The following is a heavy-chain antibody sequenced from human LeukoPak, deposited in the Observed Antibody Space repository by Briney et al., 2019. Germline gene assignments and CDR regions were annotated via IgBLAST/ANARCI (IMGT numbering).Heavy chain of an antibody. Sequence: SGRSLRLSCAASGFTFDYCAMHWVRQAPGKGLEWVSGINWNSDTTGYGDSVKGRFTISRDNAKSALYLQMNSLRVEDTALYFCAKAFRSSGRTGADAFDIWGQGTMVTVSS. CDR1: GFTFDYCA. J-gene: IGHJ3*02. V-gene: IGHV3-9*01. CDR3: AKAFRSSGRTGADAFDI. CDR2: INWNSDTT. D-gene: IGHD6-19*01.